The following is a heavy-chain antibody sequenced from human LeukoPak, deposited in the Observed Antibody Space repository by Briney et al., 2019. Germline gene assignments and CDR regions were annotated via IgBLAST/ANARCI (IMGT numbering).Heavy chain of an antibody. V-gene: IGHV4-4*07. CDR1: GGSISSYY. CDR2: IYTSGST. D-gene: IGHD3-9*01. J-gene: IGHJ5*02. Sequence: XXTVXGGSISSYYWXWIRQPAGKGLEWIGRIYTSGSTNYNPSLTSRVTMSVDTSKNQFSLKLSSVTAADTAVYYCARDGPFYYDILTGYYNWFDPWGQGTLVTVSS. CDR3: ARDGPFYYDILTGYYNWFDP.